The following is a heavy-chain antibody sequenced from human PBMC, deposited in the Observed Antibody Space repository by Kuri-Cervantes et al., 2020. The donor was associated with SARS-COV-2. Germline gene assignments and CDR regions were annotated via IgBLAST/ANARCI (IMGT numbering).Heavy chain of an antibody. J-gene: IGHJ6*03. V-gene: IGHV4-39*01. CDR3: ARIDYHTSGYYYYYYYKDV. CDR2: IFRSGIT. Sequence: GSLRLSCTVSSGSISSGDYYWGWIRQPPGKGLEWIGSIFRSGITYYNPSLKSRVTMSVDTTKNQFSLKLSSVTAADTAVYYCARIDYHTSGYYYYYYYKDVWGKGTTVTVSS. D-gene: IGHD3-22*01. CDR1: SGSISSGDYY.